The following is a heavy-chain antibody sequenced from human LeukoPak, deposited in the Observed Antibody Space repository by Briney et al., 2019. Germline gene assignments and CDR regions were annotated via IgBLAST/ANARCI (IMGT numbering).Heavy chain of an antibody. Sequence: SETLSLTCAVSGGSISSGGYSWSWIRQPPGKGLEWIGYIYYSGSTYYNPSLKSRVTISVDTSKNQFSLKLSSVTAADTAVYYCARAYDFWSGYFDYWGQGTLVTVSS. CDR2: IYYSGST. V-gene: IGHV4-30-4*07. J-gene: IGHJ4*02. CDR1: GGSISSGGYS. D-gene: IGHD3-3*01. CDR3: ARAYDFWSGYFDY.